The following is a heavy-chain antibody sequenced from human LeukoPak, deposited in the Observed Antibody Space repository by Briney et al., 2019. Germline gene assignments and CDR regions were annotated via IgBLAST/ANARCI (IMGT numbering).Heavy chain of an antibody. J-gene: IGHJ3*02. CDR2: IYSSGST. D-gene: IGHD5-12*01. CDR3: ARGNSGYDYAFDI. CDR1: GGSISSGY. Sequence: SETLSLTCSVSGGSISSGYWNWIRQPPGKGLQWIGFIYSSGSTNYNPSLKSRVTISLDTSKNQFSLRVSSVTSADTAVYYCARGNSGYDYAFDIWGQGSMVTVSS. V-gene: IGHV4-59*01.